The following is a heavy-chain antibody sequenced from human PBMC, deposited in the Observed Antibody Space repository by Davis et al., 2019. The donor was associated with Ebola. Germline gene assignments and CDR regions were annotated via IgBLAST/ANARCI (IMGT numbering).Heavy chain of an antibody. J-gene: IGHJ4*02. CDR1: GYTFTGHY. CDR3: ARDAVGDNILKLDY. D-gene: IGHD4-17*01. Sequence: ASVKVSCKASGYTFTGHYMHWVRQAPGQGLEWLGWIKPSSGGTTYAQKFQGRVTMTSDTSTGTVYMELLRLMSDDTAVYYCARDAVGDNILKLDYWGQGTLVTVSS. V-gene: IGHV1-2*02. CDR2: IKPSSGGT.